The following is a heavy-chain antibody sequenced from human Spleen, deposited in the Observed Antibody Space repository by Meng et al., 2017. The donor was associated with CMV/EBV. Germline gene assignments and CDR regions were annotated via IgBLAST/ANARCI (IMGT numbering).Heavy chain of an antibody. D-gene: IGHD2-2*01. Sequence: GGSLRLSCAASGFTFSAYAMPWVRQAPGKGLEWVAVISYDGSNKYYADSVKGRFTISRDNSKNTLYLQMNSQRAEDTAVYYCARAMVYCSSTSCYYLDVWGQGTTVTVSS. CDR3: ARAMVYCSSTSCYYLDV. J-gene: IGHJ6*02. CDR1: GFTFSAYA. CDR2: ISYDGSNK. V-gene: IGHV3-30-3*01.